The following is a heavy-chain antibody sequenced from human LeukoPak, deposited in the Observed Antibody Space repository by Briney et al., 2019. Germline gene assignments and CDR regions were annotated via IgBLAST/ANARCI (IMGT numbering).Heavy chain of an antibody. D-gene: IGHD1-26*01. V-gene: IGHV7-4-1*02. CDR2: INTNTGNP. CDR1: GYTFTSYA. CDR3: ARGAPYSGSYKFDY. Sequence: ASVKVSCKASGYTFTSYAMNWVRQAPGQGLEWMGWINTNTGNPTYAQGFTGRFVFSLDTSVSTAYLQISSLKADDTAVYYCARGAPYSGSYKFDYWGQGTLVTVSS. J-gene: IGHJ4*02.